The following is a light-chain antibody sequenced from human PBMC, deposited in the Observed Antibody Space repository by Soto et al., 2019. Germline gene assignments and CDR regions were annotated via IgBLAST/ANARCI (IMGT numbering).Light chain of an antibody. J-gene: IGLJ1*01. V-gene: IGLV7-43*01. CDR3: LPYHSGPYV. CDR2: STS. Sequence: QAVVTQEPSLTVSPGGTVTLTCGSSTGAVTSDFHPNWFQQKPGQAPRPLIYSTSNQHSWTPARFSGSLLGGKAALTVSGVQHDDEDEYYCLPYHSGPYVFGTGTKVTVL. CDR1: TGAVTSDFH.